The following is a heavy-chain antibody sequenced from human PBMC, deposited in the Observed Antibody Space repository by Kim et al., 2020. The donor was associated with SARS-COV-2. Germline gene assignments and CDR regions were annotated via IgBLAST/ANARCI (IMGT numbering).Heavy chain of an antibody. Sequence: TRYSPSFQGQVTISADKSISTAYLQWSSLKASDTAMYYCASLNYDFTAEYWGQGTLVTVSS. CDR2: T. CDR3: ASLNYDFTAEY. V-gene: IGHV5-51*01. D-gene: IGHD3-3*01. J-gene: IGHJ4*02.